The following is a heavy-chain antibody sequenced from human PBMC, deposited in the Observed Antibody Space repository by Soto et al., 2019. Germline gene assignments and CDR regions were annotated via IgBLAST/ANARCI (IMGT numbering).Heavy chain of an antibody. CDR3: AKDYQKRDTKLREQFDY. CDR1: GFTFSSYG. Sequence: WSLRLSCAASGFTFSSYGMHWVRQAPGKGLEWVAFISYDGSNKYYADSVKGRFTISRDNSKNTLYLQMNSLRAEDTAVYYCAKDYQKRDTKLREQFDYWGQGTMGTVSS. J-gene: IGHJ4*02. D-gene: IGHD5-18*01. CDR2: ISYDGSNK. V-gene: IGHV3-30*18.